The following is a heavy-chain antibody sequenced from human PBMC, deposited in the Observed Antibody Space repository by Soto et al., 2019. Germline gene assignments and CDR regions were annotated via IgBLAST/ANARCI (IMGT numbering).Heavy chain of an antibody. D-gene: IGHD5-18*01. Sequence: EVQLVESGGGLVQPGGSLRLSCAASGFTFSSYWMSWVRQAPGKGLEWVANIKEDGSEKYYVDSVKGRFTISRDNAKNALYLQMNSLRAEDTAVYYCARVGYSVKIPFDYWGQGTLVTVSS. J-gene: IGHJ4*02. CDR2: IKEDGSEK. CDR3: ARVGYSVKIPFDY. V-gene: IGHV3-7*03. CDR1: GFTFSSYW.